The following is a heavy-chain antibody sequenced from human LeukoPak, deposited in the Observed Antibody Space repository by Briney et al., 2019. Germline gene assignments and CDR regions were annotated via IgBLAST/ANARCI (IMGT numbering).Heavy chain of an antibody. CDR1: GFTLSDHW. V-gene: IGHV3-7*01. CDR2: IKEDGSEK. J-gene: IGHJ5*01. Sequence: GGSLRLSCAASGFTLSDHWMSWVRQAPGKGLEWVANIKEDGSEKCYVDSVKGRFTISRDNAKNSLYLQMNSLRAEDTAVYYCARGGDWYGSWGQGTLVTVSS. CDR3: ARGGDWYGS. D-gene: IGHD2-15*01.